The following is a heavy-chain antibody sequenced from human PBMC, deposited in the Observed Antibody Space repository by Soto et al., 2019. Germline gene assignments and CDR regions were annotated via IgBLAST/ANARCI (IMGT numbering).Heavy chain of an antibody. D-gene: IGHD3-22*01. CDR3: ARDLSYYYDSSGYYPAFDI. V-gene: IGHV4-59*01. J-gene: IGHJ3*02. CDR2: IYYSGST. CDR1: AGSISSYY. Sequence: PSETLSLTCTVSAGSISSYYWSWIRQPPGKGLEWIGYIYYSGSTNYNPSLKSRVTISVDTSKNQFSLKLSSVTAADTAVYYCARDLSYYYDSSGYYPAFDIWGQGTMVTVSS.